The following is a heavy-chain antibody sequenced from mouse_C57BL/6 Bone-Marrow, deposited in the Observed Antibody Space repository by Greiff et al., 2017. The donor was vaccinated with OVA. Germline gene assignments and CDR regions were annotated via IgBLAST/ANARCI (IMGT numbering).Heavy chain of an antibody. V-gene: IGHV5-4*01. J-gene: IGHJ4*01. CDR2: ISDGGSYT. CDR1: GFTFSSYA. Sequence: EVQVVESGGGLVKPGGSLKLSCAASGFTFSSYAMSWVRQTPEKRLEWVATISDGGSYTYYPDNVKGRFTISRDNAKNNLYLQMSHLKSEDTAMYYCARDLDYWGQGTSVTVSS. CDR3: ARDLDY.